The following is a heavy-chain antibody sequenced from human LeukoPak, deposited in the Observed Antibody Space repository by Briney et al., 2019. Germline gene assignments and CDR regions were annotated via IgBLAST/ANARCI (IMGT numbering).Heavy chain of an antibody. V-gene: IGHV3-53*01. CDR3: AKGFPMTTYAFDI. D-gene: IGHD4-17*01. CDR2: IYSGGST. Sequence: GGSLRLSCAASGFTVSSNYMSWVRQAPGKGLEWVSVIYSGGSTYYADSVKGRFTISRDNSKNTLYLQMNSLRAEDTAVYYCAKGFPMTTYAFDIWGQGTMVTVSS. J-gene: IGHJ3*02. CDR1: GFTVSSNY.